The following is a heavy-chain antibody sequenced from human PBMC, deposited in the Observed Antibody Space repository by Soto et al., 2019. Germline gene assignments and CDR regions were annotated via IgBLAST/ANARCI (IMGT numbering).Heavy chain of an antibody. J-gene: IGHJ4*02. CDR2: ISVYNGNT. Sequence: QVQLVQSGSEVKKPGASVKVSCKASGYTFRSYGISWVRQAPGQGLECMGWISVYNGNTNYGQKFQGRVTMTTDTSTATAYMELDNLTSDDTAVYYCARVGVYIWGFDFWGQGTLVTVSS. CDR1: GYTFRSYG. V-gene: IGHV1-18*04. CDR3: ARVGVYIWGFDF. D-gene: IGHD1-20*01.